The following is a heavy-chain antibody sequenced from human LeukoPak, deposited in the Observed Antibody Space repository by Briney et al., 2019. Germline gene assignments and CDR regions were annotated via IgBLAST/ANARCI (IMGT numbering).Heavy chain of an antibody. J-gene: IGHJ5*02. V-gene: IGHV1-2*04. CDR1: GYTFTGYY. CDR3: ARGGNIVATIYNWFDP. CDR2: INPNSGGT. D-gene: IGHD5-12*01. Sequence: GASVKVSCKASGYTFTGYYMHWVRQAPGQGLEWMGWINPNSGGTNYAQKFQGWVTMTRDTSISTAYMELSRLRSDDTAVYYCARGGNIVATIYNWFDPWGQGTLVTVSS.